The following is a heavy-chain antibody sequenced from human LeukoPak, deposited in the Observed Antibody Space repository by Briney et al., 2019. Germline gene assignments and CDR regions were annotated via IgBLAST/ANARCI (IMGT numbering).Heavy chain of an antibody. CDR2: IYPGDSDT. V-gene: IGHV5-51*01. CDR3: ASLGYTTYGSGSRRHDAFDI. J-gene: IGHJ3*02. Sequence: GESLKISCKGSGYSFTSYWIGWVRQMPGKGLECMGVIYPGDSDTRYSPSFQGQVTISADKSISTAYLQWSSLKASDTAMYYCASLGYTTYGSGSRRHDAFDIWGQGTMVTVSS. D-gene: IGHD3-10*01. CDR1: GYSFTSYW.